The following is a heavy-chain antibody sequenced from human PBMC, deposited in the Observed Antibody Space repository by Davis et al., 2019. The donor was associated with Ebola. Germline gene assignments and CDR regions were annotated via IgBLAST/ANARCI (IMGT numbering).Heavy chain of an antibody. Sequence: ASVTVSRMASGYTFTGYYMHWVRQAPGQGLEWMGRSNPNSGGPNNAQKFQGRVTMTRDTSISTAYMELSRLRSDDTAVYYCASSIAVASNQIYNYYYGMDVWGKGTTVTVSS. CDR2: SNPNSGGP. D-gene: IGHD6-19*01. V-gene: IGHV1-2*06. CDR1: GYTFTGYY. CDR3: ASSIAVASNQIYNYYYGMDV. J-gene: IGHJ6*04.